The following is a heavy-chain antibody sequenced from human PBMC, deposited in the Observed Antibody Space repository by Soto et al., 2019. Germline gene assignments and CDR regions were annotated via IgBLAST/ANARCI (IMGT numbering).Heavy chain of an antibody. CDR1: GSSISSYY. CDR3: ARRGSGSYWS. J-gene: IGHJ5*02. D-gene: IGHD1-26*01. CDR2: IYYSGST. Sequence: QVQLQESGPGLVKPSETLSLTCTVSGSSISSYYWSWIRQPPGKGLEWIGYIYYSGSTNYNPALKSRVTISVDTSKNQFSLKLSSVTAADAAVYYCARRGSGSYWSWGQGTLVTVSS. V-gene: IGHV4-59*08.